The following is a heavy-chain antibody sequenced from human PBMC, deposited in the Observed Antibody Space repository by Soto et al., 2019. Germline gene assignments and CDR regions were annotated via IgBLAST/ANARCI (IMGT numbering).Heavy chain of an antibody. CDR3: AKDRWSGWPQLAYYFDY. CDR1: GYTFTSYY. D-gene: IGHD3-3*01. Sequence: ASVKVSCKASGYTFTSYYMHWVRQAPGQGLEWMGVINPGGGSTSYAQKFQGRVTMTRDTSTSTVYMELSSLRSEDTAVYYCAKDRWSGWPQLAYYFDYWGQGTLVTVSS. CDR2: INPGGGST. V-gene: IGHV1-46*01. J-gene: IGHJ4*02.